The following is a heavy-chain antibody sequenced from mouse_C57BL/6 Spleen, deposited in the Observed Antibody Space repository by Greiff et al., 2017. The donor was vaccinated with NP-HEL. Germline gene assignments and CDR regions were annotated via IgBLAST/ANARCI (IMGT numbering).Heavy chain of an antibody. D-gene: IGHD2-4*01. CDR3: ARSLYDYDGAGYAMDY. Sequence: EVQLQQSGPVLVKPGASVKMSCKASGYTFTDYYMNWVKQSHGKSLEWIGVINPYNGGTSYNQKFKGKATLTVDKSSSTAYMELNSLTSEDSAVYYCARSLYDYDGAGYAMDYWGQGTSVTVSS. CDR1: GYTFTDYY. CDR2: INPYNGGT. J-gene: IGHJ4*01. V-gene: IGHV1-19*01.